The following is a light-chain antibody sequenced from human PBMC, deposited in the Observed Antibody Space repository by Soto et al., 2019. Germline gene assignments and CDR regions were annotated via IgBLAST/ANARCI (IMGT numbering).Light chain of an antibody. CDR3: SSYTSTNTYV. CDR1: SVDVGGFEY. V-gene: IGLV2-14*03. CDR2: DVN. Sequence: QSAPTQPASVSGSPGQSIAISCTGTSVDVGGFEYVSWYQQHPGKVPKLMIYDVNNRPSGVSNRFSGSKSGNTASLTISGLQAEDEADYFCSSYTSTNTYVFGTGTKVTVL. J-gene: IGLJ1*01.